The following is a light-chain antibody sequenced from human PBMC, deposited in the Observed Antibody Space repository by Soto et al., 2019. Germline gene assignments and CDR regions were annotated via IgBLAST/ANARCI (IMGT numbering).Light chain of an antibody. V-gene: IGKV1-39*01. J-gene: IGKJ5*01. CDR3: QQSYSTPN. CDR2: AAS. CDR1: QSISSY. Sequence: DIQMTQSPSSLSASVGDRVTITCQASQSISSYLNWYQQKPGKAPKLLIYAASSLQSGVPSRFSGSGSGTDFTLTISSLQPEDFATYYCQQSYSTPNFG.